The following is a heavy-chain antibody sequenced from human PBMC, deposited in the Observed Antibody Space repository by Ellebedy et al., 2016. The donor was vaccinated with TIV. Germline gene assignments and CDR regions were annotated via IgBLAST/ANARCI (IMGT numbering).Heavy chain of an antibody. V-gene: IGHV4-38-2*02. CDR1: GYSISAGYY. J-gene: IGHJ4*02. CDR3: ARGRHVDRSSLLFDH. D-gene: IGHD2-15*01. Sequence: SETLSLTCSVSGYSISAGYYWGWSRQPPGKGLEWIGSIYHTGTTYYSPSLKSRVSMSVDTSKNQFSLKVNSVTAADSAVYYCARGRHVDRSSLLFDHWGQGTLVTVSS. CDR2: IYHTGTT.